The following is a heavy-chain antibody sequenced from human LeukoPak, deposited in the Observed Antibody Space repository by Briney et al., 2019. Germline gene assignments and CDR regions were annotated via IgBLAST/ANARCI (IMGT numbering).Heavy chain of an antibody. D-gene: IGHD3-10*01. J-gene: IGHJ5*02. V-gene: IGHV1-69*04. Sequence: ASVKVSCKASGGTFSSYAISWVRQAPGQGLEWMGRIIPILGIANYAQKFQGRVTITADKSTSTAYMELSSLRSEDTAVYYCARDRVYYGSGSYYTVGNNWFDPWGQGTLVTVSS. CDR2: IIPILGIA. CDR3: ARDRVYYGSGSYYTVGNNWFDP. CDR1: GGTFSSYA.